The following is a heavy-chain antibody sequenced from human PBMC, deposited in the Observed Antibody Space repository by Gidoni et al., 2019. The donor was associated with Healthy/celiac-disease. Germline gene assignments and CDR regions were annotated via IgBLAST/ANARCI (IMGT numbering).Heavy chain of an antibody. Sequence: QVQLQESGPGLVKPSQTLSLTCTVSGGSISSGSYYWSWIRQPAGKGLEWIGRIYTSGSTNYNPSLKSRVTISVDTSKNQFSLKLSSVTAADTAVYYCARSREIVVGGGDDYWGQGTLVTVSS. CDR1: GGSISSGSYY. CDR2: IYTSGST. V-gene: IGHV4-61*02. J-gene: IGHJ4*02. D-gene: IGHD3-22*01. CDR3: ARSREIVVGGGDDY.